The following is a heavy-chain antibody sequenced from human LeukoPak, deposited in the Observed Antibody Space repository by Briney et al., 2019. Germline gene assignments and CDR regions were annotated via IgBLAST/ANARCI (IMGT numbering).Heavy chain of an antibody. CDR2: IYYSGST. Sequence: SETLSLTCTVSGGSLSSSSYYWGWIRQPPGKGLEWIGSIYYSGSTYYNPSLKSRVTISVDTSKNQFSLKLSSVTAADTAVYYCARDLWFGPPSDYWGQGTLVTVSS. V-gene: IGHV4-39*02. CDR3: ARDLWFGPPSDY. CDR1: GGSLSSSSYY. J-gene: IGHJ4*02. D-gene: IGHD3-10*01.